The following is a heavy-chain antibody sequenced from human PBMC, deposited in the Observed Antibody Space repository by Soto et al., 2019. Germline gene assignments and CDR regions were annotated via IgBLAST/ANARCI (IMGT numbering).Heavy chain of an antibody. CDR1: GGSFSGYS. CDR2: INHSGST. Sequence: QVQLQQWGAGLLKPSETLSLTCAVYGGSFSGYSWSWIRQPPGNGLGWIGEINHSGSTNYNPSLKSRVTISVDTSKTQFSLKLSSVTAADAAVYYCERVTYSSCWDEYVQHWGQGTMVTVSS. J-gene: IGHJ1*01. CDR3: ERVTYSSCWDEYVQH. V-gene: IGHV4-34*01. D-gene: IGHD6-13*01.